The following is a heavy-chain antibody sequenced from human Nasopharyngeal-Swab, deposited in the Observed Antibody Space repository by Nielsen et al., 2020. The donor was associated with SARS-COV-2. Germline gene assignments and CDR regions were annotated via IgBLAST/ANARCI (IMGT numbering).Heavy chain of an antibody. V-gene: IGHV4-4*07. D-gene: IGHD2-21*02. CDR2: IYNTGST. CDR3: ARGQATGLVVVTSSGYFDL. Sequence: SETLSLTCTVSGGFISSYYWSWIRQPAGKGLEWIGRIYNTGSTNYNPSLKSRVTMSVDTSKNQFSLKLRSVTAADTAVYYCARGQATGLVVVTSSGYFDLWGRGTLVTVSS. J-gene: IGHJ2*01. CDR1: GGFISSYY.